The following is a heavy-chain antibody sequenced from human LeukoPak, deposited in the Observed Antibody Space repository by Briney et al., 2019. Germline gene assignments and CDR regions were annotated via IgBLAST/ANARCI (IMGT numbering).Heavy chain of an antibody. CDR1: GFTFKNYA. CDR3: AKLGGTNGVCSGGYFDY. Sequence: GGSLRLSCVASGFTFKNYAMNWVRQAPGKGLEWVSGVSGTGENIYYGDSVKGRFTISRDNSKNTLYLQMNSLRAEDTAVYYCAKLGGTNGVCSGGYFDYWGQGTLVTVSS. V-gene: IGHV3-23*01. CDR2: VSGTGENI. J-gene: IGHJ4*02. D-gene: IGHD2-8*01.